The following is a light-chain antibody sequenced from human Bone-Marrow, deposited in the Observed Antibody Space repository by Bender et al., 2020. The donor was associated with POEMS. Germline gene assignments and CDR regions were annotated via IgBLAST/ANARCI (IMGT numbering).Light chain of an antibody. CDR2: YDD. CDR1: SSNIGNHG. J-gene: IGLJ3*02. V-gene: IGLV1-36*01. CDR3: SAWVDSLNGWV. Sequence: QPVVTQPPSLSEAPRQRVTIPCSGSSSNIGNHGVNWYQQLPGEAPKLLIYYDDLLTPGVSARFSASKSRTSASLAISELQSEGGALYYYSAWVDSLNGWVFGGGTKLTVL.